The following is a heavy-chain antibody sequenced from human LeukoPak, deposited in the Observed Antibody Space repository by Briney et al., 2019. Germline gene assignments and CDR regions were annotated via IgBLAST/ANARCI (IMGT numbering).Heavy chain of an antibody. Sequence: SQTLSLTCTVSGVSISNLDYYWTWIRQPAGKRLEWIGRIYTSGGTNYNPSLKSRVTMSVDKSKNQISLNLASLTAADTALYYCAGRGSSSGTFDVWGPGTFVTVSS. CDR1: GVSISNLDYY. V-gene: IGHV4-61*02. D-gene: IGHD2-2*01. CDR3: AGRGSSSGTFDV. J-gene: IGHJ3*01. CDR2: IYTSGGT.